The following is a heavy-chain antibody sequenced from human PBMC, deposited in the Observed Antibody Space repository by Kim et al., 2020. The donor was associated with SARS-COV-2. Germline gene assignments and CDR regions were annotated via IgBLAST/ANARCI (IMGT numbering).Heavy chain of an antibody. V-gene: IGHV3-23*01. D-gene: IGHD3-10*01. CDR2: ISSSGDST. J-gene: IGHJ4*02. Sequence: GGSLRLSCAASGFTFSSYAMSWVRQATGKGLEWVSVISSSGDSTYYADSVKGRFTVSRDNSKNTLYLQMNSLRAEDMAVYYCAKDQGLDYYGSGRPFDYWGQGTLVTVSS. CDR3: AKDQGLDYYGSGRPFDY. CDR1: GFTFSSYA.